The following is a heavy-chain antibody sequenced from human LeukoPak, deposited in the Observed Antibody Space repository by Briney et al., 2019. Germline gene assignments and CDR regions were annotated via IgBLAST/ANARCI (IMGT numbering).Heavy chain of an antibody. CDR1: GFTFSDFS. V-gene: IGHV3-11*01. CDR2: ISSSGSTI. D-gene: IGHD3-10*01. Sequence: GGSLRLFCAASGFTFSDFSMGWVRHARGKGLEWVSYISSSGSTIYYTDSVKGRVTISRDKATNSLYLQMNSLRPEDTAVYYCASTPTAWFGEFTDAFDIWGQGTMVTVSS. CDR3: ASTPTAWFGEFTDAFDI. J-gene: IGHJ3*02.